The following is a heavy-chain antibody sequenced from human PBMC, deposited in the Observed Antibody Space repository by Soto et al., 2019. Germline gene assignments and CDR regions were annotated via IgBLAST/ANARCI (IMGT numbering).Heavy chain of an antibody. CDR1: GGSISSGGYY. J-gene: IGHJ6*02. D-gene: IGHD5-12*01. CDR3: ARYPNSGYDPNYYYYGMDV. V-gene: IGHV4-61*08. Sequence: SETLSLTCAVSGGSISSGGYYWSWIRQPPGKGLEWIGYIYYSGSTNYNPSLKSRVTISVDTSKNQFSLKLSSVTAADTAVYYCARYPNSGYDPNYYYYGMDVWGQGTTVTVSS. CDR2: IYYSGST.